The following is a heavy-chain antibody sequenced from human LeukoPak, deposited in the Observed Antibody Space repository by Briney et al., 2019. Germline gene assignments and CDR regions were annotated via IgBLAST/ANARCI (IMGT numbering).Heavy chain of an antibody. CDR1: GFTFSNAW. D-gene: IGHD6-13*01. CDR2: IKSKTDGGTT. V-gene: IGHV3-15*01. Sequence: PGGSLRLSCAASGFTFSNAWMSWVRQAPGKGLEWVGRIKSKTDGGTTDYAAPVKGRFTISRDVSKITLYLQMNSLKTEDTAVYYCTTDHRLKIAAAGTGYPWGQGTLVSVP. J-gene: IGHJ5*02. CDR3: TTDHRLKIAAAGTGYP.